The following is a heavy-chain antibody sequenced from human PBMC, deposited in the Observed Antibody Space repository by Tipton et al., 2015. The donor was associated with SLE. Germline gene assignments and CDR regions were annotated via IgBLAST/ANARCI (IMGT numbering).Heavy chain of an antibody. CDR1: GGSISSSTW. V-gene: IGHV4-39*01. D-gene: IGHD7-27*01. J-gene: IGHJ4*02. Sequence: TLSLTCAVSGGSISSSTWWSWVRQPPGKGLEWVGSVYYSGSTYYSPSLKSRVTTSVDTSKNQFSLKLSSVTAADTAVYYCARHEDWGIDYWGQGTLVTVSS. CDR2: VYYSGST. CDR3: ARHEDWGIDY.